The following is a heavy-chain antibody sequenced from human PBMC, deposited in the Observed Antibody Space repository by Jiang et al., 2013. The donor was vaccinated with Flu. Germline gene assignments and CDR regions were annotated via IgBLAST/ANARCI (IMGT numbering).Heavy chain of an antibody. CDR1: GFTFSSYG. CDR2: IWYDGSNQ. D-gene: IGHD3-3*01. J-gene: IGHJ4*02. Sequence: VQLLESGGGVVQPGRSLRLSCAASGFTFSSYGMHWVRQAPGKGLEWVAVIWYDGSNQYYADSVKGRFTISRDNSKNTLYLQMNSLRAEDTAVYYCARDEWLWSMGYYFDYWAREPGHRLL. V-gene: IGHV3-33*01. CDR3: ARDEWLWSMGYYFDY.